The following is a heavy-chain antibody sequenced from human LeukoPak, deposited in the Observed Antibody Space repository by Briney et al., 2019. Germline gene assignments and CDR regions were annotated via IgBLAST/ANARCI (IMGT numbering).Heavy chain of an antibody. CDR1: GGTFRSYA. Sequence: SVKVSCKASGGTFRSYAISWVRQAPGQGLEWMGGIIPIFGTANYAQKFQGRVTITADESTSTAYMELSSLRSEDTAVYYCARRSGYGDYQFDYWGQGTLVTVSS. V-gene: IGHV1-69*13. J-gene: IGHJ4*02. CDR2: IIPIFGTA. CDR3: ARRSGYGDYQFDY. D-gene: IGHD4-17*01.